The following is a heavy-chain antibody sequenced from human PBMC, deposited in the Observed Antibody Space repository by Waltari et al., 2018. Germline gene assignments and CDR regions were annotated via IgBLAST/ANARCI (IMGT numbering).Heavy chain of an antibody. CDR2: FWRGANEE. CDR1: GYTFAELS. V-gene: IGHV1-24*01. Sequence: QVQLVQSGAEVKRPGASVKVSCKVSGYTFAELSIYWVRQAPEKGLEWMGGFWRGANEEIYEQKFEGRVTMTEDRDTDTAYMQLRSLKPEDTAIYYCATYWGVAGGAFNVWGRGTMVTVSS. J-gene: IGHJ3*01. D-gene: IGHD6-19*01. CDR3: ATYWGVAGGAFNV.